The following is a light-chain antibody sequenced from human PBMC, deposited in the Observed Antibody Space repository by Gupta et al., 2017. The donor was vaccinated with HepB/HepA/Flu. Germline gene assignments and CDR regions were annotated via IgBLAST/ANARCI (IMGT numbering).Light chain of an antibody. J-gene: IGKJ4*01. V-gene: IGKV1-33*01. CDR3: QQYDNLLRT. Sequence: DIQMTQSPSSLSASVGDRVTITCQASQDISNYLNWYQQKPGKAPKLLIYDASNLETGVPSRFSGSGSGTDFTFTISSLQPEDIATYYCQQYDNLLRTFGGGTXVEIK. CDR2: DAS. CDR1: QDISNY.